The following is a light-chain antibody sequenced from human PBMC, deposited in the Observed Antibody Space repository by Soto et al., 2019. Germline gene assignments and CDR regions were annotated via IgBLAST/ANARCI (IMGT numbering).Light chain of an antibody. CDR2: EGD. J-gene: IGLJ1*01. CDR1: SSDVGSSNL. Sequence: QSVLTQPASVSGSPGQSITISCSGTSSDVGSSNLVSWYQQHPGKAPKLIIFEGDRRPSGVSGRFSGSKSGNTASLTISGLQAEHEADYYCCSFARSTTFYVFGTGTKVTVL. V-gene: IGLV2-23*01. CDR3: CSFARSTTFYV.